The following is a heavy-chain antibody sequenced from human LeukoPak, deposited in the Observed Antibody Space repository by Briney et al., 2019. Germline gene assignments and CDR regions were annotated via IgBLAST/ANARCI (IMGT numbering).Heavy chain of an antibody. V-gene: IGHV4-38-2*01. CDR1: GYSISIAYY. CDR3: ARYNSRGSGSTQLEY. J-gene: IGHJ4*02. Sequence: SETLPLTYAHSGYSISIAYYWGWIRQPPGKGLEWIGRIFRGGSTSYNPSLKSRLTMSMDTSKNQFSLQLTSVTAADTAVYYCARYNSRGSGSTQLEYWGQGILVTISS. CDR2: IFRGGST. D-gene: IGHD3-3*01.